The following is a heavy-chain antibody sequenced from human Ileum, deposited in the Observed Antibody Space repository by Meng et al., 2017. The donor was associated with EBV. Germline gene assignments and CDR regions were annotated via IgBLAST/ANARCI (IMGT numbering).Heavy chain of an antibody. CDR2: IDTDRSTT. CDR1: GFIFSNSW. Sequence: EVQRVAAPGGLLPPGASLRLSCAASGFIFSNSWMHCLLRAPGKGLVWVSHIDTDRSTTIYAGSVKGRFTISRDNSKNTLSLQMNSLRVEDTAVYYCVRGGLGSWYWGQGTLVTVSS. CDR3: VRGGLGSWY. V-gene: IGHV3-74*01. D-gene: IGHD3/OR15-3a*01. J-gene: IGHJ4*02.